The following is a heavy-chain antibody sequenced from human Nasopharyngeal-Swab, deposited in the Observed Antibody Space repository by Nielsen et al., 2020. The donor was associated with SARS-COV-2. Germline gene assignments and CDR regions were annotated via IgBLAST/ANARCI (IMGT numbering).Heavy chain of an antibody. Sequence: ASVKVSCKASGYSFNGYYMYWVRQAPGQGLEWMGWINPNSGDTNFAQKFQGRVTMTRDTSINTAYMELRRLRSDDTAVYYCARDDYGDYGYFGHWGQGTLVTVSS. V-gene: IGHV1-2*02. CDR2: INPNSGDT. D-gene: IGHD4-17*01. J-gene: IGHJ4*02. CDR1: GYSFNGYY. CDR3: ARDDYGDYGYFGH.